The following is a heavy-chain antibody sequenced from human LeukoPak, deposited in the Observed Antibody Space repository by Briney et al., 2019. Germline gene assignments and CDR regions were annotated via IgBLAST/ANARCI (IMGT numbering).Heavy chain of an antibody. CDR1: GFTVSNNY. Sequence: GGSLRLSCAASGFTVSNNYMTWVRQAPGKGLEWVSIIYSGGTTYYADSVKGRFTISRDNSKNTVYLHMNSLRAEDAAVYYCSSSTSAASSNWSAPWGQETLVTVSS. J-gene: IGHJ5*02. CDR3: SSSTSAASSNWSAP. D-gene: IGHD2/OR15-2a*01. CDR2: IYSGGTT. V-gene: IGHV3-53*01.